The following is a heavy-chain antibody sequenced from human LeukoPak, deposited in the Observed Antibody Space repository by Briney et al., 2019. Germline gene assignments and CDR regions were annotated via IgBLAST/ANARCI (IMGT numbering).Heavy chain of an antibody. Sequence: SETLSLTCTVSGGSISSGGYYWSWIRQHPGKGLEWIGYIYYSGSTYYNPSLKSRVTISVDTSKNQFSLKLSSATAADTAVYYCARDPLGDSSGRFDYWGQGTLVTVSS. CDR1: GGSISSGGYY. J-gene: IGHJ4*02. CDR2: IYYSGST. V-gene: IGHV4-31*03. CDR3: ARDPLGDSSGRFDY. D-gene: IGHD3-22*01.